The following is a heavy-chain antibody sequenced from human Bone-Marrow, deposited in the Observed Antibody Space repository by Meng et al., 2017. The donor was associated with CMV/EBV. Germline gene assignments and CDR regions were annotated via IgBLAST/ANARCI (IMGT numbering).Heavy chain of an antibody. Sequence: SGPTLVKPTQTLTLTCTFSVFSLSTRLMCVSWVRQPPGKALEWLALIDWDDDKYYSTVLKTRLTISKDTTKNQVVLTMTNMDPVDTATYYCARMACSTTNCYRGPAYWGQGHLV. D-gene: IGHD2-2*01. V-gene: IGHV2-70*20. J-gene: IGHJ4*02. CDR1: VFSLSTRLMC. CDR2: IDWDDDK. CDR3: ARMACSTTNCYRGPAY.